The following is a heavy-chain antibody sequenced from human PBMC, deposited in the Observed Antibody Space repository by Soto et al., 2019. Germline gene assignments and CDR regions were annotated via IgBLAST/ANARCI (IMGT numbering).Heavy chain of an antibody. CDR3: AKDNRADRGAFDH. Sequence: EVQLVESGGGLVQPGRSLRLSCAASGFTFDDFAMHWVRQAPGKGLEWVSGLSWNSASIGYTDSVKGRFTISRDNAKNSLYLQINRLRPEDTAVYYCAKDNRADRGAFDHWGQGILVTVAS. J-gene: IGHJ4*02. CDR2: LSWNSASI. V-gene: IGHV3-9*01. CDR1: GFTFDDFA. D-gene: IGHD3-10*01.